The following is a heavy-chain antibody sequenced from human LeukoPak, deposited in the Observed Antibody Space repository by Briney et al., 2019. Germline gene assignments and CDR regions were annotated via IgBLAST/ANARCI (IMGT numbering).Heavy chain of an antibody. Sequence: ASVKVSCKASGYTFTSYGISWVRQAPGQGLEWMGRINAGNGDTRYSQKFQGRVTITRDTSASTAYMDLSSLRSEDTAVYYCARDRSSGWYDHLDYWGQGTLLTVSS. D-gene: IGHD6-19*01. V-gene: IGHV1-18*01. J-gene: IGHJ4*02. CDR3: ARDRSSGWYDHLDY. CDR1: GYTFTSYG. CDR2: INAGNGDT.